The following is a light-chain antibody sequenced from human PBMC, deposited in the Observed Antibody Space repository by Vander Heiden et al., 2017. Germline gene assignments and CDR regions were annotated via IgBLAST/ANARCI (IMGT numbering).Light chain of an antibody. V-gene: IGKV3-20*01. Sequence: VLTQSPGTLSLSPGERATLPCRASQSVNSNFLAWYRQKPGQAPRLLISGASNRATGIPDRFSASGSGTDFTLTISRLEPEDFAVYFCQQYGSSPLTFGGGTEVESK. CDR3: QQYGSSPLT. CDR2: GAS. CDR1: QSVNSNF. J-gene: IGKJ4*02.